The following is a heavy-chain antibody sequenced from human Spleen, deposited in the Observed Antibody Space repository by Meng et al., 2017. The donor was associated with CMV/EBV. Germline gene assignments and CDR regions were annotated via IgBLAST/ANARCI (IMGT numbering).Heavy chain of an antibody. V-gene: IGHV3-30*02. CDR2: IRSDGTNQ. CDR3: GKIDY. CDR1: GFTFSISP. J-gene: IGHJ4*02. Sequence: GGSLRLSCAASGFTFSISPMHWVRQAPGKGLEWVAFIRSDGTNQYYADSVKGRFTISRDNSKNTMYPQMNRLRPEDTAVYYCGKIDYWGQGTLVTVSS.